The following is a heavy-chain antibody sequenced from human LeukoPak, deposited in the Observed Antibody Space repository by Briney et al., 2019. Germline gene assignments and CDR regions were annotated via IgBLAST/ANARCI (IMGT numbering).Heavy chain of an antibody. V-gene: IGHV5-51*01. CDR1: GYSFTSYW. D-gene: IGHD6-13*01. CDR2: IYPGDSDT. CDR3: ARHSHGSSDDNWFDP. J-gene: IGHJ5*02. Sequence: GESLKISCKGSGYSFTSYWIGWVRQMPGKGLEWMGNIYPGDSDTRYSPSFQGQVTISADKSISTAYLQWSSLKASDTAMYYCARHSHGSSDDNWFDPWGQGTLVTVSS.